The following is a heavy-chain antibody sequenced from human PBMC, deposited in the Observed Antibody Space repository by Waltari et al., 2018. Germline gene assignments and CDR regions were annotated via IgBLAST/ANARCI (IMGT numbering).Heavy chain of an antibody. V-gene: IGHV3-53*01. CDR2: SYGGGET. CDR3: TSDHGLSWPLD. J-gene: IGHJ4*02. D-gene: IGHD6-13*01. Sequence: EVHLVESGGGLVHPGDSVRLSCAASGVIVSNNYMSWVRQPPGKGLEWVSVSYGGGETYYADSVKGRFTISRDNSKNTLDLQMNNVRAEDTAVYYCTSDHGLSWPLDWGQGTMVTVSS. CDR1: GVIVSNNY.